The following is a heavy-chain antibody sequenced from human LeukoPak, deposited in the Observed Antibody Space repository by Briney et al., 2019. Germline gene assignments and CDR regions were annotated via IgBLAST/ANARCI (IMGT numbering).Heavy chain of an antibody. CDR3: ARENGSGSYYNVFRLYNWFDP. CDR2: IYTSGST. CDR1: GGSISSYY. V-gene: IGHV4-4*07. Sequence: PSETLSLTCTVSGGSISSYYWSWIRQPAGKGLEWIGRIYTSGSTNYNPSLKSRVTMSVDTSKNQFSLKLSSVTAADTAVYYCARENGSGSYYNVFRLYNWFDPWGQGTLVTVSS. D-gene: IGHD3-10*01. J-gene: IGHJ5*02.